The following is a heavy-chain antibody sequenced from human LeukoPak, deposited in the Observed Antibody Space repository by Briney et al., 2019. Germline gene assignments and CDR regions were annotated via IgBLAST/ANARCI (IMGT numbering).Heavy chain of an antibody. CDR1: GFTFSSYA. CDR2: LSSSGSTV. D-gene: IGHD6-19*01. Sequence: PGGSLRLSCAASGFTFSSYAMNWVRQAPGKGLEWVSYLSSSGSTVYYANSVQGRFTVSRDNAKNSLYLQMNSLRAEDTAVYYCARARRSSGWYLPDYWGQGTLVTVSS. V-gene: IGHV3-48*03. CDR3: ARARRSSGWYLPDY. J-gene: IGHJ4*02.